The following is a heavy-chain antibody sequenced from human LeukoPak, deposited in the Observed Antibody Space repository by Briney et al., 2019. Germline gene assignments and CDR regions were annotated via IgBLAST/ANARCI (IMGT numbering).Heavy chain of an antibody. D-gene: IGHD3-10*01. CDR3: ARVKGRITMVRGVPLFDY. J-gene: IGHJ4*02. Sequence: PSETLSLTCTVSGGSISSYYWSWIRQPPGKGLEWIGEINHSGSTNYNPSLKSRVTISVDTSKNQFSLKLSSVTAADTAVYYCARVKGRITMVRGVPLFDYWGQGTLVTVSS. V-gene: IGHV4-34*01. CDR2: INHSGST. CDR1: GGSISSYY.